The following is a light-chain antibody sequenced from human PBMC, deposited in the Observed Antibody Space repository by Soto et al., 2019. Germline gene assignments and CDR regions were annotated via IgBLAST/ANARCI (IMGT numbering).Light chain of an antibody. CDR3: LQVYNYPFA. J-gene: IGKJ1*01. CDR1: RGIMND. CDR2: AAS. V-gene: IGKV1-6*01. Sequence: AIPMTQSPSSLSASVGDRVTITCRASRGIMNDLAWYPQKPGKAPKVLIYAASSFQSGVPLRFSGSGSGTDFTLTISILQPEDFSSYYCLQVYNYPFAFGQVTKVEIK.